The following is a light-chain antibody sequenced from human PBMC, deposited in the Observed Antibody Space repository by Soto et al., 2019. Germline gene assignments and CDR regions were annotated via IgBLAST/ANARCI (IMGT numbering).Light chain of an antibody. CDR2: EVS. CDR3: CSYAGSNYV. Sequence: QSVLTQPASVSGSPGQSITISCTGTSIDVGNYNLVSWYQHHPGKAPKLMIYEVSKRPSGVSNRFSGSKSGDTASLTISGLQAEDEADYYCCSYAGSNYVFGTGTKLTVL. J-gene: IGLJ1*01. CDR1: SIDVGNYNL. V-gene: IGLV2-23*02.